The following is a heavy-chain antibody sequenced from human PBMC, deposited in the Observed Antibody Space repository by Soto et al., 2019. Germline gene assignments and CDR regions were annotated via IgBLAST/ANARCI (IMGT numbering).Heavy chain of an antibody. CDR1: GFTFSSYA. D-gene: IGHD2-15*01. J-gene: IGHJ4*02. V-gene: IGHV3-30-3*01. Sequence: QVQLVESGGGVVQPGRSLRLSCAASGFTFSSYAMHWVRQAPGKGLEWVAIISYDGSNKYYADSVKGRFTISRDNSKNTLYLKMNCLRAEDTAVYYCARDSRPYCSGCSCYPLDYWGQGTLVTVSS. CDR3: ARDSRPYCSGCSCYPLDY. CDR2: ISYDGSNK.